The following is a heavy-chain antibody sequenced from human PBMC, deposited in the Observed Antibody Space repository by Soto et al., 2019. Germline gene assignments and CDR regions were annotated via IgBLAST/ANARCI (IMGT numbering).Heavy chain of an antibody. Sequence: SETLSLTCTVSGGSVSSGSYYWSWIRQPPGKGLEWIGYIYYSGSTNYNPSLKSRVTISVDTSKNQFSLKLSSVTAADTAVYYCARSITMVRALYYYYYYGMDVWGQGTTVTVSS. V-gene: IGHV4-61*01. CDR1: GGSVSSGSYY. CDR3: ARSITMVRALYYYYYYGMDV. D-gene: IGHD3-10*01. CDR2: IYYSGST. J-gene: IGHJ6*02.